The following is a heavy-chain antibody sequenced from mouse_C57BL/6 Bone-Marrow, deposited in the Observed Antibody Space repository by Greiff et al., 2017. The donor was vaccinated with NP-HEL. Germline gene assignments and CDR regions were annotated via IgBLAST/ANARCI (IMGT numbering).Heavy chain of an antibody. J-gene: IGHJ1*03. V-gene: IGHV3-6*01. CDR2: ISYDGSN. Sequence: EVQLQESGPGLVKPSQSLSLTCSVTGYSITSGYYWNWIRQFPGNKLEWMGYISYDGSNNYNPSLKNRISITRDTSKNQFFLKLNSVTTEDTATYYCAREYYGSCWYFDVWGTGTTVTVSS. CDR1: GYSITSGYY. CDR3: AREYYGSCWYFDV. D-gene: IGHD1-1*01.